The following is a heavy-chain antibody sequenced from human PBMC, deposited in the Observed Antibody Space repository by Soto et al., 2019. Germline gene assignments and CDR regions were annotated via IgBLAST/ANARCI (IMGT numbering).Heavy chain of an antibody. J-gene: IGHJ3*02. Sequence: SETLSLTCTVSGGSISSGDYYWSWIRQPPGKGLEWIGYIYYSGSTYYNPSLKSRVTISVDTSKNQFSLKLSSVTAADTAVYYCARLVISVFDAFDIWGQGTMVTVSS. CDR3: ARLVISVFDAFDI. V-gene: IGHV4-30-4*01. CDR1: GGSISSGDYY. CDR2: IYYSGST. D-gene: IGHD3-9*01.